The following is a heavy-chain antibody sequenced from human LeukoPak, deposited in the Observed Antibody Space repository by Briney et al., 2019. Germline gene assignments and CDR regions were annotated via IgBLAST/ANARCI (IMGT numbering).Heavy chain of an antibody. CDR2: ISGSGGST. V-gene: IGHV3-23*01. D-gene: IGHD6-19*01. Sequence: PGGSLRLSCAASGFAFSSYAMSWVRQAPGKGLEWVSAISGSGGSTYYADSVKGRFTISRDNSKNTLYLQMNSLRAEDTAVYYCARDQGAVAGTGSFDYWGQGTLVTVSS. J-gene: IGHJ4*02. CDR1: GFAFSSYA. CDR3: ARDQGAVAGTGSFDY.